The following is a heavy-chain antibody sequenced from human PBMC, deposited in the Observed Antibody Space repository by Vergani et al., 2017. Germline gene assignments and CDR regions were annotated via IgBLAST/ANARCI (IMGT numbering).Heavy chain of an antibody. V-gene: IGHV4-4*07. CDR3: ARAAIRPFYYGDYEYYFDY. D-gene: IGHD4-17*01. CDR2: IYTSGST. CDR1: GGFISSYY. J-gene: IGHJ4*02. Sequence: QVQLQESGPGLVKPSETLSLTCTVSGGFISSYYWSWIRQPAGKGLEWIGRIYTSGSTNYNPSLKSRVTMSVDTSKNQFSLKLSSVTAADTAVYYCARAAIRPFYYGDYEYYFDYWGQGTLVTVSS.